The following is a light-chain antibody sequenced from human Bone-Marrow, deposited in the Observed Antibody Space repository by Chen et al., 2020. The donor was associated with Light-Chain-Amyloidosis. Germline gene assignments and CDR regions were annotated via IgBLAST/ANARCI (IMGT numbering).Light chain of an antibody. CDR3: QQYGSSPQT. Sequence: EIVLTQSPGTLSLSLGERATLSCRASQSVYSSYLAWYQQKPGQAPRLLIYGASSRATDIPDRFSGSGSGTDFTLTISRLEPEDCAVYYWQQYGSSPQTFGQGTKLEIK. J-gene: IGKJ2*01. V-gene: IGKV3-20*01. CDR1: QSVYSSY. CDR2: GAS.